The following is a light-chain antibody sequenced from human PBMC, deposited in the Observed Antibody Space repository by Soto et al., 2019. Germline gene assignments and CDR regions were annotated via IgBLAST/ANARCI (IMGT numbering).Light chain of an antibody. CDR1: SSDVGSYNL. Sequence: QSALTQPASVSGSPGQSITISCTGTSSDVGSYNLVSWYQQHPGKAPKLMIYEGSKRPSGVSNRFPGSKSGNTASLTISGLQAEDEADYYCCSYAGSSTFLYVFGTGTKLTVL. CDR3: CSYAGSSTFLYV. J-gene: IGLJ1*01. CDR2: EGS. V-gene: IGLV2-23*03.